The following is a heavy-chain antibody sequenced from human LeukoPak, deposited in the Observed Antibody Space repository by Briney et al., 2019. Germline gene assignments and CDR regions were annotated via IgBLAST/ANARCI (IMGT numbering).Heavy chain of an antibody. J-gene: IGHJ4*02. Sequence: KPSETLSLTFAVYARSFSAYYWSWIRQPPGKGLEWIVEINHSGSTNYNPSLKSRVTISVDTSKNQFSLKLSSVTAADTAVYYCARGPGGTVVKYWGQGTLVTVSS. CDR1: ARSFSAYY. CDR2: INHSGST. V-gene: IGHV4-34*01. D-gene: IGHD4-23*01. CDR3: ARGPGGTVVKY.